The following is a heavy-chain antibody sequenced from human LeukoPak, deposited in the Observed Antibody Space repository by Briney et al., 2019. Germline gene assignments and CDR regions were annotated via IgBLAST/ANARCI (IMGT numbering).Heavy chain of an antibody. CDR1: RFTFSNYN. V-gene: IGHV3-48*02. Sequence: PGGSLRLSCAASRFTFSNYNMNWVRQAPGKGLEWVAYISGTGRTTNYADSVKGRFTISGDNAKNSLYLQMNSLRDEDTAVYYCASSGTYRFDYWGQGTLVTVSS. D-gene: IGHD1-26*01. J-gene: IGHJ4*02. CDR3: ASSGTYRFDY. CDR2: ISGTGRTT.